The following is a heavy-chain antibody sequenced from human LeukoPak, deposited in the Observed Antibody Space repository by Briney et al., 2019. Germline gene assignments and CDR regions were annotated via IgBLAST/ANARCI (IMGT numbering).Heavy chain of an antibody. Sequence: GGSLRLSCAASGFTVSSNYMSWVRQAPGKGLEWVANIKQDGGEKYYVDSVKGRFTISRDNAKNSLYLQMNSLRVEDTAVYYCARDGRPLDYWGQGTLVTVSS. CDR1: GFTVSSNY. V-gene: IGHV3-7*03. CDR3: ARDGRPLDY. J-gene: IGHJ4*02. CDR2: IKQDGGEK.